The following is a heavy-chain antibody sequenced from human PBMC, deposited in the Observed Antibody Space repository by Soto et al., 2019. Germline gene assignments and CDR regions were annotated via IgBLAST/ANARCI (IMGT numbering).Heavy chain of an antibody. CDR3: ARDGRDLHGGSIWFDP. V-gene: IGHV1-46*01. CDR2: INPSGGST. D-gene: IGHD2-15*01. J-gene: IGHJ5*02. CDR1: GYTFTSYY. Sequence: GASVKVSCKASGYTFTSYYMHWVRQAPGQGLEWMGIINPSGGSTSYAQKFQGRVTMTRDTSTSTVYMELSSLRSEDTAVYYCARDGRDLHGGSIWFDPWGQGTLVNVSS.